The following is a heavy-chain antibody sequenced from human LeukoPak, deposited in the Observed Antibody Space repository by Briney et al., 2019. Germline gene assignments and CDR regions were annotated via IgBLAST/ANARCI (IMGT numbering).Heavy chain of an antibody. D-gene: IGHD3-22*01. CDR1: GGSISSYY. CDR3: ARLKYYYDSSGYRAEYFQH. J-gene: IGHJ1*01. V-gene: IGHV4-59*01. Sequence: SETLSLTCTVSGGSISSYYWGWIRQPPGRGLEWIGSIYHSGSTNYNPSLKSRVTISVYTYENQFSVKLSSVTAADTAVYYCARLKYYYDSSGYRAEYFQHWGQGTLVTVSS. CDR2: IYHSGST.